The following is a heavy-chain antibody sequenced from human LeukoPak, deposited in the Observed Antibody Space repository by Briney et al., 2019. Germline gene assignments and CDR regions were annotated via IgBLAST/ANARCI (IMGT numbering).Heavy chain of an antibody. Sequence: SETLSLTCTVSGYSISSGYYWVWIRQPPGKGLEWIGSIYYSGSTYYNPSLKSRVTISVDTSKNQFSLKLSSVTAADTAVYYCARRKGDYAMDVWGKGTTVTVSS. V-gene: IGHV4-38-2*02. J-gene: IGHJ6*04. CDR2: IYYSGST. CDR3: ARRKGDYAMDV. CDR1: GYSISSGYY. D-gene: IGHD1-14*01.